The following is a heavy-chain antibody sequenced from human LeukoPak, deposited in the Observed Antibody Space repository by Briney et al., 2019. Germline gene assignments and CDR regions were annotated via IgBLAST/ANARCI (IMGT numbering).Heavy chain of an antibody. CDR2: INPSGGST. D-gene: IGHD6-6*01. J-gene: IGHJ4*02. Sequence: ASVKVSCKASGYTFASYYMHWVRQAPGQGLEWMGIINPSGGSTSYAQKFQGRVTMTRDTSTSTVYMELSSLRSEDTAVYYCARSIAARTPPDYWGQGTLVTVSS. CDR1: GYTFASYY. V-gene: IGHV1-46*03. CDR3: ARSIAARTPPDY.